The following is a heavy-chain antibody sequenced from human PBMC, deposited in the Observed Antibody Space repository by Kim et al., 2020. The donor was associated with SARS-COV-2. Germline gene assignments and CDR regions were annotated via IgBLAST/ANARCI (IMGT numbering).Heavy chain of an antibody. V-gene: IGHV3-23*01. D-gene: IGHD6-19*01. CDR1: GFTFTSYA. J-gene: IGHJ4*02. Sequence: GGSLRLSCAASGFTFTSYAMTWVRQAPGKGLEWVSTLSASAAATYSADSVKGRFTISRDNSKNTVYLQMNSLRAEDTAVYYCARATAVAVGFDYWGQGTL. CDR2: LSASAAAT. CDR3: ARATAVAVGFDY.